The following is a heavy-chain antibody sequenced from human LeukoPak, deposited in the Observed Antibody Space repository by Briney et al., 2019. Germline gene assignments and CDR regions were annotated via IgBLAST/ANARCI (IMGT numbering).Heavy chain of an antibody. Sequence: EASVKVSCKVSGYTLTELSMHWVRQAPGKGLEWMGGIIPIFGTTNYAQKFQGRVTITTDESTSTAYMELSSLRSEDTAVYYCASSYGSGDYFDYWGQGTLVTVSS. D-gene: IGHD3-10*01. CDR2: IIPIFGTT. CDR3: ASSYGSGDYFDY. J-gene: IGHJ4*02. V-gene: IGHV1-69*05. CDR1: GYTLTELS.